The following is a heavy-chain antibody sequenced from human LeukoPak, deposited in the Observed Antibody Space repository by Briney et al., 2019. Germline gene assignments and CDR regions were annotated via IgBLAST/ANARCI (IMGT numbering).Heavy chain of an antibody. CDR1: GYTFRSYG. J-gene: IGHJ4*02. CDR3: ARSGRGTYYYFDL. Sequence: ASVKASCKASGYTFRSYGISWVRQAPGQGLQWMGWISAYNGNTNYAQKFQGRVSMTADTSTSTAYMELRSLRSDDTAVYYCARSGRGTYYYFDLWGQGTLVTVSS. V-gene: IGHV1-18*01. CDR2: ISAYNGNT. D-gene: IGHD1-26*01.